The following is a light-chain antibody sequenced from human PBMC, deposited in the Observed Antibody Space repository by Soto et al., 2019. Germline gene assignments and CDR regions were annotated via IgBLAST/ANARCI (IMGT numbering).Light chain of an antibody. CDR3: MQTLQTPPT. Sequence: DIVMTQSALSLPVTPGESASISCTSSQSLLHSNGHNYLNWCLQKPGQSPQLPIYLSSNPAAGVPDRFSGSGSGTNFTLKISRVEAEDLGVYYCMQTLQTPPTFGQGTKLEIK. J-gene: IGKJ2*01. V-gene: IGKV2-28*01. CDR1: QSLLHSNGHNY. CDR2: LSS.